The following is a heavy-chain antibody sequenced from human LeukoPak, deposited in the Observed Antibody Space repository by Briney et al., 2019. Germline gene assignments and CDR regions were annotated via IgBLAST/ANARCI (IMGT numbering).Heavy chain of an antibody. D-gene: IGHD3-22*01. Sequence: SETLSLTCSVSGGSISDYFWTWIRQPAGKGLEWIGRIFTSGSADYNPSLQSRVTISVDTSKNQFSLKVNSLTAADTAVYYCAREARVYDGSGYYHDWWGQGTLVTVTS. CDR2: IFTSGSA. CDR1: GGSISDYF. CDR3: AREARVYDGSGYYHDW. J-gene: IGHJ4*02. V-gene: IGHV4-4*07.